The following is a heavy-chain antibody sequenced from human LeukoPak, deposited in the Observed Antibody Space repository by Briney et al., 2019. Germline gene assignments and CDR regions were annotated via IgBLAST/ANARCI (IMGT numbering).Heavy chain of an antibody. Sequence: SETLSLTCTVSGGSINTYYWSWIRQPPGKGLEWIGYIYYSGSTNYNPSLKSRVTISVDTSKNQLSLKLSSVTAADTAVYYCARTIAAAGSDWFDPRGQGTLVTVSS. CDR2: IYYSGST. CDR1: GGSINTYY. CDR3: ARTIAAAGSDWFDP. D-gene: IGHD6-13*01. J-gene: IGHJ5*02. V-gene: IGHV4-59*08.